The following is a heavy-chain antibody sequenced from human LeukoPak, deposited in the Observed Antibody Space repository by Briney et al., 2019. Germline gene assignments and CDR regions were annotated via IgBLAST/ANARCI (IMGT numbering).Heavy chain of an antibody. CDR2: ISSSSSYI. J-gene: IGHJ6*03. V-gene: IGHV3-21*04. CDR1: GFTFSSYS. Sequence: KPGGSLRLSCAASGFTFSSYSMNWVRQAPGKGLEWVSSISSSSSYIYYADSVKGRFTISRDNSKNTLYLQMNSLRAEDTAVYYCAKVFVDIVVVPAALYYMDVWGKGTTVTVSS. D-gene: IGHD2-2*03. CDR3: AKVFVDIVVVPAALYYMDV.